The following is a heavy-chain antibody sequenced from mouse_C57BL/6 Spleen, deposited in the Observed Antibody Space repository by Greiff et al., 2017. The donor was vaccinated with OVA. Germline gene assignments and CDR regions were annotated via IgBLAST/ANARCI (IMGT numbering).Heavy chain of an antibody. J-gene: IGHJ4*01. CDR1: GFSLTSYA. CDR3: ARARIREDYAMDY. CDR2: IWTGGGT. D-gene: IGHD1-1*01. V-gene: IGHV2-9-1*01. Sequence: VKLMESGPGLVAPSQSLSITCTVSGFSLTSYAISWVRQPPGKGLEWLGVIWTGGGTNYNSALKSRLSISKDNSKSQVFLKMNSLQTDDTARYYCARARIREDYAMDYWGQGTSVTVSS.